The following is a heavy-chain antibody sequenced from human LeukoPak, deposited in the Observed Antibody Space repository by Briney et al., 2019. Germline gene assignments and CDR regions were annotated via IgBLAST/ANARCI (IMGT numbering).Heavy chain of an antibody. Sequence: PSETLSLTCAVSGGSISSGGYSWSWIRQPPGKGLEWIGYIYHSGSTYYNPSLKSRVTISVDRSKNQFSLKLSSVTAADTAVYYCARATPGGVTIDYWGQGTLVTVSS. CDR1: GGSISSGGYS. CDR3: ARATPGGVTIDY. J-gene: IGHJ4*02. CDR2: IYHSGST. D-gene: IGHD3-3*01. V-gene: IGHV4-30-2*01.